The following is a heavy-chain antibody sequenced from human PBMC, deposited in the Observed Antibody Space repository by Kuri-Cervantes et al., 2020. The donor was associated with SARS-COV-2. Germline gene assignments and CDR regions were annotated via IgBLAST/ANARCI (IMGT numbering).Heavy chain of an antibody. Sequence: SVKVSCKASGYTFTSYGISWVRQAPGQGLEWMGGIIPIFGTANYAQKFQGRVTITADESTSTAYMELSSLRSEDTAVYYCAAPYYYGSGSYATYYYYYGMDVWGQGTTVTVSS. CDR3: AAPYYYGSGSYATYYYYYGMDV. V-gene: IGHV1-69*13. CDR1: GYTFTSYG. J-gene: IGHJ6*02. CDR2: IIPIFGTA. D-gene: IGHD3-10*01.